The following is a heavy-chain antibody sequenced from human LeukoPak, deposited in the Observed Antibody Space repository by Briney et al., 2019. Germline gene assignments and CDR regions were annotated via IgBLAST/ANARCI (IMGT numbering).Heavy chain of an antibody. CDR2: IYYSGST. Sequence: SETLSLTCTVSGGSISSSSYYWGWIRQPPGKGLEWIGSIYYSGSTYYDPSLKSRVTISVDTSKNQFSLKLSSVTAADTAVYYCARHRYCSGGSCYTFDYWGQRTLVTVSS. CDR3: ARHRYCSGGSCYTFDY. CDR1: GGSISSSSYY. J-gene: IGHJ4*02. D-gene: IGHD2-15*01. V-gene: IGHV4-39*01.